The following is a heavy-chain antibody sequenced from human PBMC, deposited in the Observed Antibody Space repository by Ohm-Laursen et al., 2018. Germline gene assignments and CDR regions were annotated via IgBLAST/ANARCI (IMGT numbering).Heavy chain of an antibody. Sequence: SLRLSCAASGFTFDDYAMHWVRQAPGKGLEWVSGISWNSGSIGYADSVKGRFTISRDNAKNSLYLQMNSLRAEDTALYYCAKDWDYDSSGFGAFDIWGQGTMVTVSS. CDR1: GFTFDDYA. D-gene: IGHD3-22*01. CDR3: AKDWDYDSSGFGAFDI. CDR2: ISWNSGSI. J-gene: IGHJ3*02. V-gene: IGHV3-9*01.